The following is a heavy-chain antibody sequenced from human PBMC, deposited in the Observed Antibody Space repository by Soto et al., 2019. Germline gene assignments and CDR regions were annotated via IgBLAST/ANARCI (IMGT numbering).Heavy chain of an antibody. CDR1: GGSISSVGYY. CDR3: AAMLIVGATPYYFEY. J-gene: IGHJ4*01. D-gene: IGHD1-26*01. CDR2: IYYSGST. Sequence: SETLSLTSTVSGGSISSVGYYWSWIRQHPGKGLEWIGNIYYSGSTYYNPSLKSRVTMSVDTPKKQFSLILSSVTAADTAVYYCAAMLIVGATPYYFEYWDEGNLVTVSS. V-gene: IGHV4-39*01.